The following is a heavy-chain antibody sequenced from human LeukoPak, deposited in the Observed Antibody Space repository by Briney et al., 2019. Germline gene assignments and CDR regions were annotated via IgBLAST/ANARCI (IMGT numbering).Heavy chain of an antibody. V-gene: IGHV1-18*01. D-gene: IGHD3-22*01. CDR1: GYTFTTYG. CDR3: ARLFFVDYYDSNGYGDY. CDR2: ISSNNGNT. Sequence: ASVKVSCKASGYTFTTYGISWVRQAPGQGLEWMGWISSNNGNTNYAEKLQGRVTMTTDTSTSTAYMELRSLRSDDTAVYYCARLFFVDYYDSNGYGDYWGQGTLVTVSS. J-gene: IGHJ4*02.